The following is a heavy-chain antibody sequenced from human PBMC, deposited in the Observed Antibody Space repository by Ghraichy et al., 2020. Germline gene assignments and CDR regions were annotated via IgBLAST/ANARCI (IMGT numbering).Heavy chain of an antibody. Sequence: GGSLRLSCAASGFTFNIYSMNWVRQAPGKGLEWVSSIGGDGGHINYADSVKGRFTISRDNAENSLYLQMNSLRVEDTAVYFCARHLDGFNPVDYWGQGTLVTVSS. CDR1: GFTFNIYS. CDR3: ARHLDGFNPVDY. CDR2: IGGDGGHI. J-gene: IGHJ4*02. V-gene: IGHV3-21*01. D-gene: IGHD5-24*01.